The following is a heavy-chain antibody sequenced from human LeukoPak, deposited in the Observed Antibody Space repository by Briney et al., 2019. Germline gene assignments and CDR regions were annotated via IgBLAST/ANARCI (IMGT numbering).Heavy chain of an antibody. D-gene: IGHD6-13*01. Sequence: SGTLSLTCTVSGGSISSSSYYWGWIRQPPGKGLEWIGSIYYSGSTYYNPSLKSRVTISVDTSKNQFSLKLSSVTAADTAVYYCVESSWYGFSMETDYWGQGTLVTVSS. CDR1: GGSISSSSYY. CDR3: VESSWYGFSMETDY. CDR2: IYYSGST. J-gene: IGHJ4*02. V-gene: IGHV4-39*01.